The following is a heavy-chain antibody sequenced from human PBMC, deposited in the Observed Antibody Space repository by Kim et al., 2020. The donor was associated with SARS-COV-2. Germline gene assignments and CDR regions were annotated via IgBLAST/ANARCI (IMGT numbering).Heavy chain of an antibody. CDR3: AADPIDSSAPKVDY. J-gene: IGHJ4*02. V-gene: IGHV1-58*01. CDR1: GFTFTSSA. CDR2: IVVGSGNT. Sequence: SVKVSCKASGFTFTSSAVQWVRQARGQRLQWIGWIVVGSGNTNYAQKFQERVTITRDMSTSTAYMELSSLRSEDTAVYYCAADPIDSSAPKVDYWGQGTLVTVSS. D-gene: IGHD3-22*01.